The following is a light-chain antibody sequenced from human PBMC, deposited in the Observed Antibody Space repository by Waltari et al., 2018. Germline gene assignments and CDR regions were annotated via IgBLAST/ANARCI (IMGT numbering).Light chain of an antibody. Sequence: EIVMTQSPAILSVSPGERATLSCRASESIANSLAWYQQKPGQAPRLLIYSISTRATGVPARISGSGSGTEFTLTISSLQSEDFAVYYCQQYRNWPSVIFGGGTKVEIK. CDR2: SIS. V-gene: IGKV3-15*01. CDR1: ESIANS. CDR3: QQYRNWPSVI. J-gene: IGKJ4*01.